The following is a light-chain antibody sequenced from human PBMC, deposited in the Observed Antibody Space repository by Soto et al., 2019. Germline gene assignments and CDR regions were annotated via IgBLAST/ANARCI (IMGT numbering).Light chain of an antibody. V-gene: IGKV1-5*01. CDR1: QNINRW. J-gene: IGKJ1*01. CDR2: DAS. Sequence: DIQMTQSPSTLSASVGDRVTITCRASQNINRWLAWYQQKPGKAPKLLIYDASSLESGVPSRFSGSGSGTEFTLTISSLHPDDFATYYCQQYDNCWTFGQGTKVEIK. CDR3: QQYDNCWT.